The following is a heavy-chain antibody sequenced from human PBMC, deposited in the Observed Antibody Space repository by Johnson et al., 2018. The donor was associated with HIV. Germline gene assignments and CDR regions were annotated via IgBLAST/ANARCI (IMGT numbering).Heavy chain of an antibody. CDR1: GLTFTNYA. V-gene: IGHV3-23*04. CDR2: ISDST. J-gene: IGHJ3*02. Sequence: GQLVESGGGLVQPGGSLRLSCAASGLTFTNYAMNWVRQAPGKGLEWVSTISDSTYYADSVKGRFTISRDNSKNTLYLQMNSLRAEDTALYYCAKDRNWGASGAFDIWGQGTMVTVSS. D-gene: IGHD7-27*01. CDR3: AKDRNWGASGAFDI.